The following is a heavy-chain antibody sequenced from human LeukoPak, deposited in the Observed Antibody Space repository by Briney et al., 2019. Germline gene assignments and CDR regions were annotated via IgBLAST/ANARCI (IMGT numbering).Heavy chain of an antibody. CDR3: ARARYFDWLLL. CDR1: GFTFSGSA. D-gene: IGHD3-9*01. CDR2: ISSSSSYI. V-gene: IGHV3-21*01. J-gene: IGHJ4*02. Sequence: KPGGSLRLSCAASGFTFSGSAMHWVRQASGKGLEWVSSISSSSSYIYYADSVKGRFTISRDNAKNSLYLQMNSLRAEDTAVYYCARARYFDWLLLWGQGTLVTVSS.